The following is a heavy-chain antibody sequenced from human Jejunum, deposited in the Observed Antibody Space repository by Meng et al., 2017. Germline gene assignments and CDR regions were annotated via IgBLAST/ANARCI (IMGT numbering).Heavy chain of an antibody. D-gene: IGHD2-2*01. Sequence: QGSGPGRVKPSETLSLTCTVSGDSISRGEYFWSWIRQPPGKGLEWIGYMDYRGSTFYNPSLKSRVTISVDTSKNQFSLKLSSVTAADTAVYFCARGELLWDYWGQGTLVTVSS. CDR1: GDSISRGEYF. CDR2: MDYRGST. CDR3: ARGELLWDY. V-gene: IGHV4-30-4*01. J-gene: IGHJ4*02.